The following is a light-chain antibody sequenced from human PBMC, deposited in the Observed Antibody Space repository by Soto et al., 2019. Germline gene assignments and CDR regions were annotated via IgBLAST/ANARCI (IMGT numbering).Light chain of an antibody. J-gene: IGLJ1*01. CDR3: ATWDGGLSGTFA. V-gene: IGLV1-44*01. CDR1: NSNIGSDI. CDR2: TTN. Sequence: QSVLTQPPSASGTPGQRATISCCGSNSNIGSDIVNCYQLLPGAAPEVLINTTNQRPSGVPERFSGSKSGTSASLAISGLQSEDEANSSCATWDGGLSGTFAFGTRTKVTVL.